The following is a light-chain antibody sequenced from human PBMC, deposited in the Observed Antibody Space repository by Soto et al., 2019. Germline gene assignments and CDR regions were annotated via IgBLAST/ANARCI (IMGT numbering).Light chain of an antibody. V-gene: IGLV2-14*01. Sequence: QSALTQPASVSGSPGQSITMSCTGTSSDVGGYDYVSWYQQHPGAVPKLIIFEVSSRPAWISNRFSASKSGNTASLTISGLQAEDEADYYCSSYTTSSSLVFGTGTKVTVL. CDR1: SSDVGGYDY. CDR2: EVS. CDR3: SSYTTSSSLV. J-gene: IGLJ1*01.